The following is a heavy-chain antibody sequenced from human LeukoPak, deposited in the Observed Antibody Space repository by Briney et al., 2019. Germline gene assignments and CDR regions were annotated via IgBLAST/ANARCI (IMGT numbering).Heavy chain of an antibody. Sequence: GGSLRPSCAASGFTFSSYAMHWVRQAPGKGLEWVAVISYDGSNKYYADSVKGRFTSSRDNSKNTLYLQMNSLRAKDAAVYYCARGYYYDSSGYSPRYFQHWGQGTLVTVSS. CDR2: ISYDGSNK. D-gene: IGHD3-22*01. CDR1: GFTFSSYA. V-gene: IGHV3-30-3*01. CDR3: ARGYYYDSSGYSPRYFQH. J-gene: IGHJ1*01.